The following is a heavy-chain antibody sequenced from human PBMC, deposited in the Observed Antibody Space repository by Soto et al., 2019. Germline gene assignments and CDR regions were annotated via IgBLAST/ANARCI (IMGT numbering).Heavy chain of an antibody. J-gene: IGHJ3*02. CDR3: ARHDYGDNESAFDI. CDR1: GGSISSSSYY. D-gene: IGHD4-17*01. Sequence: PSETLSLTCTVSGGSISSSSYYWGWIRQPPGKGLEWIGSTYYSGSTYYNPSLKSRVTISVDTSKNQFSLKLSSVTAADTAVYYCARHDYGDNESAFDIWGQGTMVTVSS. V-gene: IGHV4-39*01. CDR2: TYYSGST.